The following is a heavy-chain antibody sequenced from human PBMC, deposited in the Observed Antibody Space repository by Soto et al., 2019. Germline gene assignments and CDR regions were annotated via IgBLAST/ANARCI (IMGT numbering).Heavy chain of an antibody. CDR3: AASNKDYGDRH. J-gene: IGHJ1*01. V-gene: IGHV1-8*01. Sequence: QVQLVQSGAEVKKPGASVKVSCKASGYTFTSYDINWVRQATGQGLEWMGWMNPNSGNTGDAQKLQGRVTMTRNTSISTAYMELSSLRSKDTAVDYCAASNKDYGDRHWGQGTLVTVSS. CDR1: GYTFTSYD. D-gene: IGHD4-17*01. CDR2: MNPNSGNT.